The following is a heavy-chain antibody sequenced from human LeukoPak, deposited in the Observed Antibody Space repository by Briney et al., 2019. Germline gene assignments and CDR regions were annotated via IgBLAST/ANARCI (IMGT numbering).Heavy chain of an antibody. CDR2: ISWNSGSI. D-gene: IGHD6-19*01. J-gene: IGHJ6*02. CDR3: AKAQWYYYYGMDV. CDR1: GFTFDDYA. Sequence: AGGSLRLSCAASGFTFDDYAMHWVRQAPGKGLEWVSGISWNSGSIGYADSVKGRFTISRDNAKNSLYLQMNSLRAEDTALYYCAKAQWYYYYGMDVWGQGTTVTVSS. V-gene: IGHV3-9*01.